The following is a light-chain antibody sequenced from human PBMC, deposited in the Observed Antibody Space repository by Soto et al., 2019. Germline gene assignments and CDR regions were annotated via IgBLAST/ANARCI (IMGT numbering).Light chain of an antibody. J-gene: IGLJ1*01. CDR3: FSYAGAGTFV. CDR1: SSDIGNYNL. CDR2: GVN. V-gene: IGLV2-23*02. Sequence: QSALTQPASVSGSPGQSITISCTGTSSDIGNYNLVSWFQQHPGKAPKLFIYGVNRRPSGVSDRLSGSKSANTASLTISGLQAEDEADYYCFSYAGAGTFVFGTGTKVTVL.